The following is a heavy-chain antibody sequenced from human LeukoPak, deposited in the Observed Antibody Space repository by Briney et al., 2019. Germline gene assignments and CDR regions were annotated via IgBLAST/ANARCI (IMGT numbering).Heavy chain of an antibody. CDR3: ARQADIVVVPAAYNWFDP. Sequence: PSETLSLTCAVYGGSFSGYYWSWIRQPPGKGLEWIGEINHSGSTNYNPSLKSRVTISVDTSKNQFSLKLSSVTAADTAVYYCARQADIVVVPAAYNWFDPWGQGTLVTVSS. CDR1: GGSFSGYY. V-gene: IGHV4-34*01. D-gene: IGHD2-2*01. J-gene: IGHJ5*02. CDR2: INHSGST.